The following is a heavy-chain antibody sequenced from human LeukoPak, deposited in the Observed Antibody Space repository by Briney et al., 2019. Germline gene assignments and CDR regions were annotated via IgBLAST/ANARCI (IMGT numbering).Heavy chain of an antibody. D-gene: IGHD1-1*01. CDR3: ARRFSGTTTSYGMDV. CDR1: GGSISSYY. CDR2: IYYRST. Sequence: PSETLSLTCTVSGGSISSYYWSWIRQPPGKGLEWIGYIYYRSTNYNPSLKSRVTIFVDTSKNQFSLKLTSVTAADTAVYYCARRFSGTTTSYGMDVWGQGTTVTVSS. V-gene: IGHV4-59*08. J-gene: IGHJ6*02.